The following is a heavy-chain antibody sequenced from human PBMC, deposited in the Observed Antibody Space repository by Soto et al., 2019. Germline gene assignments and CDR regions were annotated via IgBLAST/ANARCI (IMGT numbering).Heavy chain of an antibody. Sequence: LGLSCAVSGFTFSSYVMSWYRQAAGSGLVRVSAISGSGGSTYYADSVKGRFTISRDNSKNTLYLQMNSLRAYDTAVYYCAKVGDYDISGHNWFDPWGQGTLVTVSS. V-gene: IGHV3-23*01. CDR1: GFTFSSYV. D-gene: IGHD3-22*01. CDR3: AKVGDYDISGHNWFDP. CDR2: ISGSGGST. J-gene: IGHJ5*02.